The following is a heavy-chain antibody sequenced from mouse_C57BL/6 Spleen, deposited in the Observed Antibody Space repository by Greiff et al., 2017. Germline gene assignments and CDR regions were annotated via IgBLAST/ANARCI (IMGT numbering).Heavy chain of an antibody. CDR2: ISGGGGNT. J-gene: IGHJ3*01. CDR3: ARAYDYDEGFAY. CDR1: GFTFSSYT. Sequence: EVHLVESGGGLVKPGGSLKLSCAASGFTFSSYTMSWVRQTPEKRLEWVATISGGGGNTYYPDSVKGRFTISRDNAKNTLYLQMSSLRSEDTALYYCARAYDYDEGFAYWGQGTLVTVSA. D-gene: IGHD2-4*01. V-gene: IGHV5-9*01.